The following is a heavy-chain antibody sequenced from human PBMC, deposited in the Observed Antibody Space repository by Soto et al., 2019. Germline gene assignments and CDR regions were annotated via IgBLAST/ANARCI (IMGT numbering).Heavy chain of an antibody. D-gene: IGHD3-22*01. CDR1: GLTFRSYS. J-gene: IGHJ4*02. V-gene: IGHV3-30-3*01. CDR2: ISYDGSNE. Sequence: GGSLRLSCAVSGLTFRSYSMHWVRQAPGKGLEWVAVISYDGSNEYYADSVKGRFTISRDNSKNTLYLQMNSLGADDTAVYYCARGSYSPLYSSGPYYWGQGTLVTVSS. CDR3: ARGSYSPLYSSGPYY.